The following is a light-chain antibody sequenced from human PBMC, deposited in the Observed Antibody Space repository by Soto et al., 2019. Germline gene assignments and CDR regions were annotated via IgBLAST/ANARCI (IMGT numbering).Light chain of an antibody. CDR2: DAS. CDR1: QSISSW. V-gene: IGKV1-5*01. CDR3: QQYNSYWT. J-gene: IGKJ1*01. Sequence: DIQMTQSPSTLSASVGARVTITCRASQSISSWLAWYQQKPGKAPKLLIYDASSLESGVPSRFSGSGSGTEFTLTISSLQPEDFATYYCQQYNSYWTFGQGTKVDIK.